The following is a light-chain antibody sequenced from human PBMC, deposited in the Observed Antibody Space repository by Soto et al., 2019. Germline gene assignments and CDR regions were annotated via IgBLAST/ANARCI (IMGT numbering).Light chain of an antibody. CDR3: ATWDDRRNAAV. CDR2: SNN. CDR1: SSNIGSNT. J-gene: IGLJ7*01. V-gene: IGLV1-44*01. Sequence: QSVLTQPPSASGTPGQRVTISCSGSSSNIGSNTVNWYQQLPGTAPKLLIYSNNQRPSGVPDRFSGSKSGTSASLAISGLQSDDEADYYCATWDDRRNAAVFGGGTQLTVL.